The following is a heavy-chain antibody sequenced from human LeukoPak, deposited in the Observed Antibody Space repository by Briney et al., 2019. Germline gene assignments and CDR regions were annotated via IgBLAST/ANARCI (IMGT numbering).Heavy chain of an antibody. CDR1: GFTFSSYA. D-gene: IGHD1-26*01. Sequence: PGGSLRLSCAASGFTFSSYAMSWVRQAPGKGLEWVSVISGSGGSTYYADSVKGRFTISRDNSKSTLYLQMDSLRAEDTAVYYCASQGIVGTTALFDYWGQGTLVTVSS. J-gene: IGHJ4*02. V-gene: IGHV3-23*01. CDR2: ISGSGGST. CDR3: ASQGIVGTTALFDY.